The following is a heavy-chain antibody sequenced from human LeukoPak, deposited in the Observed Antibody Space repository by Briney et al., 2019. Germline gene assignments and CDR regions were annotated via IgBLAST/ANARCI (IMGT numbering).Heavy chain of an antibody. CDR1: GYIITAYT. Sequence: ASVKVSCKASGYIITAYTMHWVRQARGQSLDWMGWIYPGNGNTDYSQKFQDRVTITRDTSASTVYMELSSLTSEDTAVYYCATDDGSTWLLDYWGQGTLVTVSS. CDR3: ATDDGSTWLLDY. D-gene: IGHD6-13*01. V-gene: IGHV1-3*01. J-gene: IGHJ4*02. CDR2: IYPGNGNT.